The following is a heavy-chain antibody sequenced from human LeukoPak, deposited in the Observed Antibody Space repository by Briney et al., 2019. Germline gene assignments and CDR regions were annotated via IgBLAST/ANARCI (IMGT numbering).Heavy chain of an antibody. CDR2: IYYSGST. CDR1: GGSISSSSYY. D-gene: IGHD1-26*01. J-gene: IGHJ3*02. Sequence: SETLSLTCTVSGGSISSSSYYWGWIRQPPGKGLEWIGSIYYSGSTYYNPSLKSRVTISVDTSKNQFSLKLSSVTAADTAVYYCARVGKGGSHAFDIWGQGTMVTVSS. CDR3: ARVGKGGSHAFDI. V-gene: IGHV4-39*07.